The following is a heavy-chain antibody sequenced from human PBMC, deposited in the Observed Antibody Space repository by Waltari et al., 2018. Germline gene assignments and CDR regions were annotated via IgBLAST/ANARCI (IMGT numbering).Heavy chain of an antibody. CDR1: GYTFTSYD. J-gene: IGHJ6*02. Sequence: QVQLVQSGAEVKKPGASVKVSCKASGYTFTSYDINWVRQATGQGLEWMGWMNPNSGNTGDAQKFQGRVTMTRNTSISTAYMELSSLRSEDTAVYYCARGRDCSGGSCYSNYYYGMDVWVQGTTVTVSS. CDR3: ARGRDCSGGSCYSNYYYGMDV. D-gene: IGHD2-15*01. V-gene: IGHV1-8*01. CDR2: MNPNSGNT.